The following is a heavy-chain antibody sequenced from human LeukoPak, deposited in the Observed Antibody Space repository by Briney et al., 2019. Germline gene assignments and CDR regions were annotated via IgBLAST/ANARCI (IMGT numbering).Heavy chain of an antibody. CDR2: IIPIFDTA. V-gene: IGHV1-69*01. D-gene: IGHD4-17*01. J-gene: IGHJ2*01. CDR3: ARGLGDYVSWYFDL. CDR1: GGTFSNYA. Sequence: GASVKVSCKASGGTFSNYAISWVRQAPRQGLEWMGGIIPIFDTADNAQKFQGRLTITADASTSTACMELRSLRSDDTAVYYCARGLGDYVSWYFDLWGRGTLVTVSS.